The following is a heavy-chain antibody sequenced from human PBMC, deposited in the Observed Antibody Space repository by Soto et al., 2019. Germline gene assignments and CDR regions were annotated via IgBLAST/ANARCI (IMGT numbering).Heavy chain of an antibody. CDR2: ISSSSSYT. V-gene: IGHV3-11*06. D-gene: IGHD3-3*01. CDR3: ARDSHAYYDFWSGYISTPYYYYGMDV. CDR1: GFTFSDYY. J-gene: IGHJ6*02. Sequence: GGSLRLSCAASGFTFSDYYMSWIRQAPGKGLEWVSYISSSSSYTNYADSVKGRLTISRDNAKNSLYLQMNSLRAEDTAVYYCARDSHAYYDFWSGYISTPYYYYGMDVWGQGTTVTVSS.